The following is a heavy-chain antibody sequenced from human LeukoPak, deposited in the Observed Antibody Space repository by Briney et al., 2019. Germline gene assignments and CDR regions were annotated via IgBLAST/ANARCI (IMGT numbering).Heavy chain of an antibody. Sequence: RGSLSLSCAVSGLPFSHYDMNWVRQAPGEGLEWVSSISSGGYTIKYHDSVRGRFIISRDNANTSLYLQMNSLRGDDTASYYCATDSSAFSYWGQGILVAVSS. J-gene: IGHJ4*02. CDR2: ISSGGYTI. V-gene: IGHV3-48*03. CDR3: ATDSSAFSY. D-gene: IGHD3-22*01. CDR1: GLPFSHYD.